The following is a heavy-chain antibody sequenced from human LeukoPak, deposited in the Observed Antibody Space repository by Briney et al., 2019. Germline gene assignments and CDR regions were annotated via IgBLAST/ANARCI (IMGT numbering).Heavy chain of an antibody. Sequence: PGGSLRLSCAASGFTVSSNYMSWVRQAPGKGLEWVSVTYSGGSTYYADSVKGRFTISRDNSKNTLYLQMNSLRAEDTAVYYCAKDLMPYYYHGMDVWGQGTTVTVSS. CDR1: GFTVSSNY. J-gene: IGHJ6*02. V-gene: IGHV3-66*01. CDR3: AKDLMPYYYHGMDV. CDR2: TYSGGST. D-gene: IGHD2-2*01.